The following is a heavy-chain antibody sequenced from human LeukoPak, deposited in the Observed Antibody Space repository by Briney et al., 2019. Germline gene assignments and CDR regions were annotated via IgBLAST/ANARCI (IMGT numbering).Heavy chain of an antibody. J-gene: IGHJ3*02. CDR2: ISYDGSNK. CDR1: GFTFSSYG. V-gene: IGHV3-30*18. CDR3: AKGGVAAAGNAFDI. Sequence: GGSLRLSCAASGFTFSSYGMHWVRQAPGKGLEWVAVISYDGSNKYYADSVKGRFTISRDNSKNTLYLQMNSLRAEYTAVYYCAKGGVAAAGNAFDIWGQGTMVTVPS. D-gene: IGHD6-13*01.